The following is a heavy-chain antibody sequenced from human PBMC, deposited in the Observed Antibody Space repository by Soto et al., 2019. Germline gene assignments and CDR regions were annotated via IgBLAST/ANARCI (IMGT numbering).Heavy chain of an antibody. CDR1: GDSIGSTNYY. CDR2: IYYSGSS. Sequence: QLQLQESGPGLVKPSETLSLTCTVSGDSIGSTNYYWGWVRQPPGKGLEWIGSIYYSGSSYHNPSLKSRVTISVDTSKNQFSLRVDSVTAAHTGVYYCARLVAGTHYYFDYWGRGTLVTVSS. V-gene: IGHV4-39*01. J-gene: IGHJ4*02. D-gene: IGHD2-15*01. CDR3: ARLVAGTHYYFDY.